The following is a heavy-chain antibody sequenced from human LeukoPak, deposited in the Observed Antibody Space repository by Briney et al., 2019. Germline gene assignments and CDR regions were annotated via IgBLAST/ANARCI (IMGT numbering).Heavy chain of an antibody. D-gene: IGHD3-16*01. CDR2: IKQDGSER. V-gene: IGHV3-7*01. CDR1: GFSFSNYW. Sequence: GGSLRLSCAASGFSFSNYWMSWVRQAPGKGLEWVAKIKQDGSERYYVDSVKGRFTISRDNAKNSLYLQMSSLRDEDTAVYYCARGGFPRGDYWGQGTLVTVSS. CDR3: ARGGFPRGDY. J-gene: IGHJ4*02.